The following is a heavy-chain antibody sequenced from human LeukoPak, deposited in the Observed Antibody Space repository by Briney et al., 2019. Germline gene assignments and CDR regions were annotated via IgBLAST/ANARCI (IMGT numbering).Heavy chain of an antibody. CDR2: IKQDGSEK. J-gene: IGHJ4*02. CDR3: ARTLVSITIFGVVPTFDY. D-gene: IGHD3-3*01. CDR1: GFTFSSYW. V-gene: IGHV3-7*01. Sequence: PGGSLRLSCAASGFTFSSYWMSWVRQAPGKGLEWVANIKQDGSEKYYVDSVKGRFTISRDNAKNSLYLQMNSLRAEDTAVYYCARTLVSITIFGVVPTFDYWGQGTLVTVSS.